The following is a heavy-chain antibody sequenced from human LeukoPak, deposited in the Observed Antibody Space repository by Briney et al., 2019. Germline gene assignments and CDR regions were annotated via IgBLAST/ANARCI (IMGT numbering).Heavy chain of an antibody. D-gene: IGHD6-19*01. Sequence: PGGSLRLSCAASGFTFSAYSMNWVRQAPGKGLEWVSSISSSSSYIYYADSVKGRFTISRDNAKNSLYLQMSGLRAEDTAVYYCAREMLAAVAAQSWGQGTLVTVSS. CDR1: GFTFSAYS. CDR3: AREMLAAVAAQS. CDR2: ISSSSSYI. V-gene: IGHV3-21*01. J-gene: IGHJ5*02.